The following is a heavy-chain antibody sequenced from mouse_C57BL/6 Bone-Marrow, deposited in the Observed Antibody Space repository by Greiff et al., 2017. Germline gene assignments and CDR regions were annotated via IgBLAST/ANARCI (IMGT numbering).Heavy chain of an antibody. CDR3: ARRGYYWYFDV. CDR1: GYTFTSYW. Sequence: QVHVKQPGAELVKPGASVTMSCKASGYTFTSYWITWVKQRPGQGLEWIGDIYPGSGSTNYNEKFKSKATLTVDTSSSTAYMQLSSLTSEDSAVYYCARRGYYWYFDVWGTGTTVTVSS. V-gene: IGHV1-55*01. J-gene: IGHJ1*03. D-gene: IGHD2-2*01. CDR2: IYPGSGST.